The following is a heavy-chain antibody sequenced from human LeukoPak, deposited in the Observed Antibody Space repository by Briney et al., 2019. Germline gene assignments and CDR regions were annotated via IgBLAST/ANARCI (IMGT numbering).Heavy chain of an antibody. CDR2: ITSSSSTI. Sequence: PGGSLRLSCAASGFTFSSYSMNWVRQAPGKGLEWVSYITSSSSTIYYADSVKGRFTISRDNAKNSLYLQMNNLRAEDTAVYYCANLRSSSWLDYWGQGTLVTVSS. D-gene: IGHD6-13*01. CDR1: GFTFSSYS. V-gene: IGHV3-48*01. J-gene: IGHJ4*02. CDR3: ANLRSSSWLDY.